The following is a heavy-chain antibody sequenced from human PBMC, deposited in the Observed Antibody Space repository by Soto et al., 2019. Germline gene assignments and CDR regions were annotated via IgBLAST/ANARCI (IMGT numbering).Heavy chain of an antibody. CDR1: GFTFSSYG. V-gene: IGHV3-30*18. CDR3: AKDGFGGNSHYYYGMDV. J-gene: IGHJ6*02. CDR2: ISYDGSNK. D-gene: IGHD2-21*02. Sequence: PGGSLRLSCAASGFTFSSYGMHWVRQAPGKGLEWVAVISYDGSNKYYADSVKGRFTISRDNSKNTLYLQMDSLRAEDTAVYYCAKDGFGGNSHYYYGMDVWGQGTTVTVSS.